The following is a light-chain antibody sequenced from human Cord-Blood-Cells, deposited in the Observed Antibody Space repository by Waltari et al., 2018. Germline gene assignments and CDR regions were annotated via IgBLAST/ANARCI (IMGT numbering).Light chain of an antibody. CDR2: WAS. J-gene: IGKJ1*01. V-gene: IGKV4-1*01. CDR1: QSVLYSSNNKNY. Sequence: DIVMTQSPDSLAVSLGERATINCKSSQSVLYSSNNKNYLAWYQQKPGQPPKLPIYWASTLESGVPDRFSGSGSGTDFTLTISSLQAEDVAVYYCQQYYSTPWTFGQGTKVEIK. CDR3: QQYYSTPWT.